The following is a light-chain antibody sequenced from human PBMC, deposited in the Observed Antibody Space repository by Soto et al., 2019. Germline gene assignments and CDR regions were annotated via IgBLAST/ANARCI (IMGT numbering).Light chain of an antibody. CDR2: KAS. CDR3: QQYNSYLWT. J-gene: IGKJ1*01. V-gene: IGKV1-13*02. Sequence: AIQLTKSPSSLSASVGDRVTISCRASQGIGNALGWYQQKPGQPPKVLIYKASSLESGVPSRFSGIGSGTDFTLTISSLQPDDFATYYCQQYNSYLWTFGQGTKVDI. CDR1: QGIGNA.